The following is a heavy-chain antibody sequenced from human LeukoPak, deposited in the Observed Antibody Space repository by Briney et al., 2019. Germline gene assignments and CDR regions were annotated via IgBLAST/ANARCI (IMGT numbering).Heavy chain of an antibody. D-gene: IGHD2-15*01. CDR1: GYSISSGYY. J-gene: IGHJ4*02. V-gene: IGHV4-38-2*01. CDR2: IYHSGST. Sequence: SETLSLTCAVSGYSISSGYYWGWIRQPPGQGLEWIGSIYHSGSTCYNPSLKSRVTISVDTSKNQFSLKLSSVTAADTAVYYCARRGISGLAKSFFDYWGQGTLVTVSS. CDR3: ARRGISGLAKSFFDY.